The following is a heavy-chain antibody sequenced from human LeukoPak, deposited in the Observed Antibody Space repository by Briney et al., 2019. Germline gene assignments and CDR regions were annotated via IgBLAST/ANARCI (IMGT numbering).Heavy chain of an antibody. CDR3: ARDGVDY. J-gene: IGHJ4*02. V-gene: IGHV1-18*01. D-gene: IGHD2-15*01. CDR1: GYTLTELS. CDR2: ISAYNGNT. Sequence: ASVKVPCKVSGYTLTELSMHWVRQAPGKGLEWMGWISAYNGNTNYAQKLQGRVTMTTDTSTSTAYMELRSLRSDDTAVYYCARDGVDYWGQGTLVTVSS.